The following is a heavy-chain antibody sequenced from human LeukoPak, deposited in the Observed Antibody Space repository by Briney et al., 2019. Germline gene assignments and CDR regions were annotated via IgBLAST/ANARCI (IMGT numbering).Heavy chain of an antibody. CDR1: GYTFTSYA. CDR3: ARDYYDSSGYREPFFDY. J-gene: IGHJ4*02. Sequence: GASVKVSCKASGYTFTSYAMNWVRQAPGQGLEWMGWINTNTGNPTYAQGFTGRFVFSLDTSVSTAYLQISSLKAEDTAVYYCARDYYDSSGYREPFFDYWGQGTLVTVSS. V-gene: IGHV7-4-1*02. CDR2: INTNTGNP. D-gene: IGHD3-22*01.